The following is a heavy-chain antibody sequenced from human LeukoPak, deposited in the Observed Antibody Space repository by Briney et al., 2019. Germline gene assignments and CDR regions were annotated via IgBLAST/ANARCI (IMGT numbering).Heavy chain of an antibody. J-gene: IGHJ4*02. CDR1: GFTFSSHS. Sequence: GVSLRLSRAVSGFTFSSHSINWVRQAPGKGLEWVSYSPLTGTSLSYAASVKGRFTIYRDIDQNSLYLQMSGLRVEDTAVYYCARVGRGYYAVDYWGQGTLVIVCS. D-gene: IGHD3-16*01. V-gene: IGHV3-48*01. CDR3: ARVGRGYYAVDY. CDR2: SPLTGTSL.